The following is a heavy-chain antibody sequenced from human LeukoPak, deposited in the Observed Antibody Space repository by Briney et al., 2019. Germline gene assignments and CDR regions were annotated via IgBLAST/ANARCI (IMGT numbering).Heavy chain of an antibody. D-gene: IGHD2-15*01. CDR2: VNPNSGDT. V-gene: IGHV1-2*02. CDR3: ARTDKWCNGGTCHLDY. CDR1: GYTFTDYY. Sequence: GASVKVSCKASGYTFTDYYLYWVRQAPGQGLEWLGWVNPNSGDTTYGQKFQGRATMTRDTSISAAYMELSSLRSDDTAIYYCARTDKWCNGGTCHLDYWGQGTLVTVSS. J-gene: IGHJ4*02.